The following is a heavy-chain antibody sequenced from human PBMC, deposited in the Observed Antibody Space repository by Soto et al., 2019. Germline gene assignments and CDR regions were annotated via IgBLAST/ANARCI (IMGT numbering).Heavy chain of an antibody. CDR2: TYYRSKWYS. D-gene: IGHD6-19*01. Sequence: SQTLSLICAISGDGVSSTSTAWSWIRQSPSRGLEWLGRTYYRSKWYSDYAVSVKSRITINPDTSKNQFSLQLNSVTPEDTAVYYCARGSYYSGWVWGQGTLVTVSS. J-gene: IGHJ4*02. V-gene: IGHV6-1*01. CDR3: ARGSYYSGWV. CDR1: GDGVSSTSTA.